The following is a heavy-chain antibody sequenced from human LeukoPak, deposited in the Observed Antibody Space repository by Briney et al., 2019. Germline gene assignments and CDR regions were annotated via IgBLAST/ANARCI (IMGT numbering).Heavy chain of an antibody. Sequence: GGSLRLSCAASGFTFSSYGMHWVRQAPGKGLEWVAVIWYDGSNKYYADSVKGRFTISRDNSKNTLYLQMNSLRAEDTAVYYCARVGGQYYYDSSGLYYMDVWGKGTTVTVPS. CDR1: GFTFSSYG. CDR2: IWYDGSNK. J-gene: IGHJ6*03. D-gene: IGHD3-22*01. V-gene: IGHV3-33*01. CDR3: ARVGGQYYYDSSGLYYMDV.